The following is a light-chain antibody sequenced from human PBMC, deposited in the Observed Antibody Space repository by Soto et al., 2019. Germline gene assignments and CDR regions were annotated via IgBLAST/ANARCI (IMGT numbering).Light chain of an antibody. Sequence: QSVLTQPPSVSGAPGQRIIISCTGSSSKIGAGFDVHWYQHLPGTAPKLLVYDNDNRPSGLPARFSDSRSGTSASLAITSLQADDEADYYCQSYDNSLSGVVFGGGTKVTVL. CDR1: SSKIGAGFD. CDR2: DND. V-gene: IGLV1-40*01. J-gene: IGLJ2*01. CDR3: QSYDNSLSGVV.